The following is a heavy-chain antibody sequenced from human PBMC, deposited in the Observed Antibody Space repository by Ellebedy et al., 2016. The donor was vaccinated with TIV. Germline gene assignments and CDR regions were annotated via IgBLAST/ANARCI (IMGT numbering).Heavy chain of an antibody. CDR3: AKNYYGSGSPHYYYYYGMDV. CDR2: ISSSSSTI. CDR1: GFTFSSYS. Sequence: GESLKISCAASGFTFSSYSMNWVRQAPGKGLEWVSYISSSSSTIYYADSVKGRFTISRDNAKNSLYLQMNSLRAEDTAVYYCAKNYYGSGSPHYYYYYGMDVWGQGTTVTVSS. J-gene: IGHJ6*02. D-gene: IGHD3-10*01. V-gene: IGHV3-48*04.